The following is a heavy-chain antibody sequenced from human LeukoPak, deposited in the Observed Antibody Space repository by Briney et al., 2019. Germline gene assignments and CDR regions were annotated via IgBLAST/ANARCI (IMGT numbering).Heavy chain of an antibody. V-gene: IGHV3-9*01. Sequence: GRSLRLSCAASGFTFDDYAMHWVRQAPGKGLEWVSGISWNSGSIGYADSVKGRFTITRDNAKNSLYLQMNSLRAEDTALYCCAKGVVVVPAAIYYGMEVAGQGNTVTVS. CDR3: AKGVVVVPAAIYYGMEV. J-gene: IGHJ6*01. D-gene: IGHD2-2*02. CDR2: ISWNSGSI. CDR1: GFTFDDYA.